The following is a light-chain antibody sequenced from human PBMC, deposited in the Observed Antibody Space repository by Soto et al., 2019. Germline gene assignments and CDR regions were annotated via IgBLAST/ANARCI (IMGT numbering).Light chain of an antibody. CDR3: HQYGILFT. CDR2: GAS. J-gene: IGKJ2*01. CDR1: QSVSSSY. Sequence: EIVLTQSPGTLSLSPGERATLSCRASQSVSSSYLAWYQQKPGQAPRLLIYGASSSATGIPDRFSGSGSGTDFTLTISILEPEDFAVYYCHQYGILFTFGQGIMRVIK. V-gene: IGKV3-20*01.